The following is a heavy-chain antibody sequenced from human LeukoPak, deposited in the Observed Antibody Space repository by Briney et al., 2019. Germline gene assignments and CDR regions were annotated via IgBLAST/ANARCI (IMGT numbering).Heavy chain of an antibody. CDR3: ARLEGLYDSSGYLGY. CDR1: GYTFTSYG. Sequence: GASVKVSCKASGYTFTSYGISWVRQAPGQGLEWMGWISAYNGNTNYAQKLQGRVTMTTDTSTSTAYMELRSLRSDDTAVYYCARLEGLYDSSGYLGYWGQGTLVTVSS. CDR2: ISAYNGNT. V-gene: IGHV1-18*01. D-gene: IGHD3-22*01. J-gene: IGHJ4*02.